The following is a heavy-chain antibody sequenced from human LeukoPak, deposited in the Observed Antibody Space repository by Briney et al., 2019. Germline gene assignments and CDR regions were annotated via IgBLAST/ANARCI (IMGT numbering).Heavy chain of an antibody. Sequence: SETLSLTCTVSGGSISSYYWSWIRQPPGKGLEWIGYIYYSGSTNYNPSLKSRVTISVDTSKNQFSLKLSSVTAADTAVYYCAAYSSGWSWSRDAFDIWGQGTMVTASS. CDR1: GGSISSYY. CDR2: IYYSGST. V-gene: IGHV4-59*01. CDR3: AAYSSGWSWSRDAFDI. D-gene: IGHD6-19*01. J-gene: IGHJ3*02.